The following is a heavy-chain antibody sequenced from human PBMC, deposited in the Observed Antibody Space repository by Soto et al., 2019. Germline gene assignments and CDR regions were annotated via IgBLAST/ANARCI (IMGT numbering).Heavy chain of an antibody. CDR2: INAGNGNT. J-gene: IGHJ6*03. Sequence: ASVKVSCKASGCTFTSYAMRWVRQAPGQRLEWMGWINAGNGNTKYSQKFQGRVTITRDTSASTAYMELSSLRSEDTAVYYCARAVTDYYYYYHLDVWGKGTSVTVSS. CDR1: GCTFTSYA. CDR3: ARAVTDYYYYYHLDV. D-gene: IGHD4-4*01. V-gene: IGHV1-3*01.